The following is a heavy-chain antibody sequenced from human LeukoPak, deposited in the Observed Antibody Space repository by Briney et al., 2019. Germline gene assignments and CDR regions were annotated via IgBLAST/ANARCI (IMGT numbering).Heavy chain of an antibody. CDR3: ARDVRYCSSTSCYSLFNY. V-gene: IGHV4-4*02. J-gene: IGHJ4*02. CDR1: GGSISSSNW. CDR2: IYHSGST. D-gene: IGHD2-2*01. Sequence: MASETLSFTCAVSGGSISSSNWWSWVRQPPGKGLEWIGEIYHSGSTNYNPSLKSRVTISVDKSKNQFSLKLSSVTAADTAVYYCARDVRYCSSTSCYSLFNYWGQGTLVTVSS.